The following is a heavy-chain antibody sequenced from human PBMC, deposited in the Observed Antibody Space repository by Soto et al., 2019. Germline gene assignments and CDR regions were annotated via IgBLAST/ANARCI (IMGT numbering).Heavy chain of an antibody. CDR3: ASEDGYEDKDGRRYGDLLRGYYNGYYYYYMVV. Sequence: EVQLVESGGGVVRPGGSLRLSCAASGFTFDDYGMSWVRQAPGKGLEWVSGINWNGGSTGYADSVKGRFTISRDNAKNTLYLQMNSLRAEDQALYHGASEDGYEDKDGRRYGDLLRGYYNGYYYYYMVVWGKGTPVAVSS. D-gene: IGHD3-3*01. V-gene: IGHV3-20*01. CDR1: GFTFDDYG. J-gene: IGHJ6*03. CDR2: INWNGGST.